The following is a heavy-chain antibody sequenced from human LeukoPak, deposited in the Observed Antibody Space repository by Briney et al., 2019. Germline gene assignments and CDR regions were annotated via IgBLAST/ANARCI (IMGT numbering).Heavy chain of an antibody. J-gene: IGHJ4*02. CDR2: IYYSGST. V-gene: IGHV4-39*01. CDR3: AKSPAVWRSYRYLYWNY. D-gene: IGHD3-16*02. CDR1: GGSISRSPYY. Sequence: PSETLSLTCTVSGGSISRSPYYWGWIRQPPGKGLEWIGSIYYSGSTYYNTSLKSRATLSVDTSKNQISLKLSSVTAADTAVYYCAKSPAVWRSYRYLYWNYWGQGTLVTVSS.